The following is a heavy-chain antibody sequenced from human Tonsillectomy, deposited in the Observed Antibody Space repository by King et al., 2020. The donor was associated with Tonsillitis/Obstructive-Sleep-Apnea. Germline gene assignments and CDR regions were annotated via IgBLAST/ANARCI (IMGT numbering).Heavy chain of an antibody. V-gene: IGHV5-10-1*01. Sequence: VQLVESGTEVKKPGESLRISCRPSEYSFTNYWINWVRQMPGKGLEWMGRINPGDSYTDYSPSFQGHVTISVDKSISTAFLRWSSLKASDTAIYYCARQAIGGKPYWYFDLWGRGTLVSVAS. CDR1: EYSFTNYW. J-gene: IGHJ2*01. CDR2: INPGDSYT. D-gene: IGHD3-3*01. CDR3: ARQAIGGKPYWYFDL.